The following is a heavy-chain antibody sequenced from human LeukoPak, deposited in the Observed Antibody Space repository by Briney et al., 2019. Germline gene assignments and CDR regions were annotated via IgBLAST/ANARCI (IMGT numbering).Heavy chain of an antibody. CDR1: GYSFTSYW. V-gene: IGHV5-51*01. CDR2: IYPGDSDT. D-gene: IGHD2-2*01. J-gene: IGHJ3*02. Sequence: GESLKISCKGSGYSFTSYWIGWVRQMPGKGLEWMGIIYPGDSDTRYSPSFQGQVTISADKSISTAYLQWSSLKASDTAMYYCARQLGAHCSSTSCYDGAGAFDIWGQGTMVTVSS. CDR3: ARQLGAHCSSTSCYDGAGAFDI.